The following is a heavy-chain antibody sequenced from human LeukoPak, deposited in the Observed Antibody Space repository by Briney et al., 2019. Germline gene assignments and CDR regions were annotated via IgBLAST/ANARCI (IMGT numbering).Heavy chain of an antibody. CDR2: ISSSSSYI. CDR1: GFTVSSNY. V-gene: IGHV3-21*01. D-gene: IGHD6-6*01. J-gene: IGHJ4*02. Sequence: GGSLRLSCAASGFTVSSNYMSWVRQAPGKGLEWVSSISSSSSYIYYADSVRGRFTISRDNAKNSLYLQMNSLRAEDTAVYYCASNPNRSSPYFGDHWGQGTLVTVSS. CDR3: ASNPNRSSPYFGDH.